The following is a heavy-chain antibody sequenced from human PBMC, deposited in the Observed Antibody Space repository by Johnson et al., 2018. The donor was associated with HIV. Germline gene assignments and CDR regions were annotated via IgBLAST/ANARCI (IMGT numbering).Heavy chain of an antibody. Sequence: EKLVESGGGLVQPGGSLRLSCAASGFTFSHAWMTWVRQAPGKGLEWIGRIKSKTDGGTTEYAEPVKGRFTISRDDSKNTLYLQMNSLTTEDTAVYYCTTYATMITMYVEIKGGAFDIWGQGTMVTVSS. J-gene: IGHJ3*02. CDR3: TTYATMITMYVEIKGGAFDI. V-gene: IGHV3-15*01. D-gene: IGHD3-16*01. CDR2: IKSKTDGGTT. CDR1: GFTFSHAW.